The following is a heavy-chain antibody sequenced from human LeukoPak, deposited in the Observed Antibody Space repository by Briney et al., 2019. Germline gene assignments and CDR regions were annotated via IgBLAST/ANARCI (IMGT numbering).Heavy chain of an antibody. V-gene: IGHV3-30*03. CDR1: GFTVSSNY. J-gene: IGHJ4*02. CDR2: ISYDGSNK. D-gene: IGHD4-23*01. Sequence: PGGSLRLSCAASGFTVSSNYMSWVRQAPGKGLEWVAVISYDGSNKYYADSVKGRFTISRDNSKNTLSLQMNSLRAEDTAVYYCATPSITTVALFDYWGQGTLVTVSS. CDR3: ATPSITTVALFDY.